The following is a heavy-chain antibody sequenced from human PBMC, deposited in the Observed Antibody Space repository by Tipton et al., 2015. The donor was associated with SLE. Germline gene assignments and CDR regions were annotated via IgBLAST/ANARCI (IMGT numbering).Heavy chain of an antibody. Sequence: TLSLTCTVSGDTISDRYWSWIRQPPGKGLEWIGYISYSGSTNYSPSLKSRVTISVDTSKNQFSLKLTSVTAADTALYYCARVIRNRWSWGFDPWGQGTLVTVSS. CDR2: ISYSGST. V-gene: IGHV4-59*08. CDR3: ARVIRNRWSWGFDP. D-gene: IGHD2-15*01. CDR1: GDTISDRY. J-gene: IGHJ5*02.